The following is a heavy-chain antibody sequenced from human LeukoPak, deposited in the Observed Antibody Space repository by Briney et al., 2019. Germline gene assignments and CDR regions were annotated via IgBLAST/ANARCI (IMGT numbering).Heavy chain of an antibody. CDR3: AREGSLAAAGNWFDP. J-gene: IGHJ5*02. Sequence: PSQTLSLTCTVSGGSISGGDYYWSWIRQPPGKGLEWIGYIYYSGSTYYNPSLKSRVTISVDTSKNQFSLKLSSVTAVDTAVYYCAREGSLAAAGNWFDPWGQGTLVTVSS. CDR1: GGSISGGDYY. D-gene: IGHD6-13*01. V-gene: IGHV4-30-4*01. CDR2: IYYSGST.